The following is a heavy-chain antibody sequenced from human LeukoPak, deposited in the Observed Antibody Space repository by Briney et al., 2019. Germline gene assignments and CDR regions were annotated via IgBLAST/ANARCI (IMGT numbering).Heavy chain of an antibody. V-gene: IGHV1-8*01. CDR2: MNPNSGNT. J-gene: IGHJ4*02. CDR3: ARVLGWFGELED. Sequence: ASVKVSCKASGYTFTSYDINWVRQATGQGLEWMGWMNPNSGNTGYAQKFQGRVTMTRNTSISTAYMELSSLRSEDTAVYYCARVLGWFGELEDWGQGTLVTVSS. CDR1: GYTFTSYD. D-gene: IGHD3-10*01.